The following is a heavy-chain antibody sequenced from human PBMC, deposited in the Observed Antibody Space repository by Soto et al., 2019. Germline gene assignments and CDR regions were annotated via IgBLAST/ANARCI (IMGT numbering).Heavy chain of an antibody. J-gene: IGHJ4*02. Sequence: PSETLSLTCTVSGGSISSYYWSWIRQPPGKGLEWIGYIYYSGSTKYNPSLNSRVTISVDTSKNQFSLTVTSVTAADTAVYYCARDEVGPGNYWGQGTLVTVSS. D-gene: IGHD2-2*01. CDR1: GGSISSYY. CDR2: IYYSGST. CDR3: ARDEVGPGNY. V-gene: IGHV4-59*08.